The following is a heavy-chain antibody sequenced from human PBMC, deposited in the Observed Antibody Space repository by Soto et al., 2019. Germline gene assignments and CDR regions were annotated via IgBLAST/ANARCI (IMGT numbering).Heavy chain of an antibody. CDR1: GGTFSSYT. CDR3: ARNYYGSGSYQSDAFDI. V-gene: IGHV1-69*02. Sequence: SVKVSCKASGGTFSSYTISWVRQAPGQGLEWMGRIIPILGIANYAQKFQGRVTITAGKSTSTAYMELSSLRSEDTAVYYCARNYYGSGSYQSDAFDIWGQGTMVTVSS. CDR2: IIPILGIA. D-gene: IGHD3-10*01. J-gene: IGHJ3*02.